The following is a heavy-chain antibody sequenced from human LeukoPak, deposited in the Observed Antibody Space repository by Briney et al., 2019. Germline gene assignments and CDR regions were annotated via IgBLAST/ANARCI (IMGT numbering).Heavy chain of an antibody. Sequence: SETLSLTCTVSGGSISSYYWSWIRQPPGKGLEWIGYIHYSGSTNYNPSLKSRVTISVDTSENQFSLKLSSVTAADTAVYYCARARYPPQMTYFRTVYYFDYWGQGTLVTVSS. CDR2: IHYSGST. CDR1: GGSISSYY. D-gene: IGHD3/OR15-3a*01. V-gene: IGHV4-59*01. J-gene: IGHJ4*02. CDR3: ARARYPPQMTYFRTVYYFDY.